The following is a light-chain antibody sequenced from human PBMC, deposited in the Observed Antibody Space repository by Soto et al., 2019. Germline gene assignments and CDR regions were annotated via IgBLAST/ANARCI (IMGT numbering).Light chain of an antibody. V-gene: IGKV3-20*01. Sequence: SPRKRATLSWRASQSVSDYLAWYQQKPGQAPRLLIYGASNRATGIPDRFSGSGSGTDFTLTISIQQHEAYAVYAWSRYGSSTTFGQWTYVQIK. CDR1: QSVSDY. J-gene: IGKJ1*01. CDR3: SRYGSSTT. CDR2: GAS.